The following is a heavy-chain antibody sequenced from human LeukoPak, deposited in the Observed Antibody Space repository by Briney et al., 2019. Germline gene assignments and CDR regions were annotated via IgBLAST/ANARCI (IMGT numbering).Heavy chain of an antibody. CDR3: ARDHATSSSWYGHAY. J-gene: IGHJ4*02. CDR1: GGSISSGSYY. Sequence: SETLSLTCTVSGGSISSGSYYWSWIRQPAGKGLEWIGRIYTSGSTNYNPSLKSRVIISVDTSKNQFSLKLSSVTAADTAVYYCARDHATSSSWYGHAYWGQRTLVTVSS. D-gene: IGHD6-13*01. V-gene: IGHV4-61*02. CDR2: IYTSGST.